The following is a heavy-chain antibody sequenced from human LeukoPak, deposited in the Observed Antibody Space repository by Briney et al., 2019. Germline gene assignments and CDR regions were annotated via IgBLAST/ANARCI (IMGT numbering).Heavy chain of an antibody. D-gene: IGHD6-6*01. V-gene: IGHV4-30-2*01. Sequence: TLSLTCTVSGGSISSGGYYWSWIRQPPGKGLEWIGYIYHSGSTYYNPSLKSRVTISVDRSKNQFSLKLSSVTAADTAVYYCARDREGSSPSYYYYYMDVWGKGTTVTVSS. J-gene: IGHJ6*03. CDR3: ARDREGSSPSYYYYYMDV. CDR1: GGSISSGGYY. CDR2: IYHSGST.